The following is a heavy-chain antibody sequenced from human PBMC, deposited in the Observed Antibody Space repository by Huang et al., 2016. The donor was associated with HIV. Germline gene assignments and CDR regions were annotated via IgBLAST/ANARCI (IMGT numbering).Heavy chain of an antibody. CDR3: VRDQGRLAVGGIDNWFDP. J-gene: IGHJ5*02. D-gene: IGHD6-19*01. CDR1: GDSVSSHY. V-gene: IGHV4-59*02. CDR2: VSDSGTT. Sequence: QVRLQESGPRLVKPSETQSLSCTVSGDSVSSHYWGWIRHPPGKGLEWIGTVSDSGTTKYNPRLKSRITISVDTSKNGFSLNITSVSAADTAMYFCVRDQGRLAVGGIDNWFDPWGQGALVTVSS.